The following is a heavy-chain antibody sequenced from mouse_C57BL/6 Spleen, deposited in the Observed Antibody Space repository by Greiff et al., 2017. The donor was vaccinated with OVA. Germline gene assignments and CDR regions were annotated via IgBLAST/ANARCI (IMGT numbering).Heavy chain of an antibody. CDR2: INPSNGGT. CDR3: ARGERDY. Sequence: EVQLQQSGPVLVKPGASVKMSCKASGYTFTDYYMNWVKQSHGKGLEWIGVINPSNGGTSYNQKFKGKATLTVDKSSSTAYMELNSLTSEDSAVYNGARGERDYWGQGTTLTVSS. J-gene: IGHJ2*01. V-gene: IGHV1-19*01. CDR1: GYTFTDYY.